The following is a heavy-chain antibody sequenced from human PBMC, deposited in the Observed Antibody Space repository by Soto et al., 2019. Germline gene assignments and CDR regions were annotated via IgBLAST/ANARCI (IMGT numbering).Heavy chain of an antibody. Sequence: QVQLVQSGPEVQMPGASVNVSCKASGYTFTSYGINWVRQAPGQWLEWMGRVSTYNGNTKYAQKFQGRVTMTTDTSTTTVYMHLRSLRSDDTAVYYCAKERGLTASTLFGYWGQGTVVTVS. D-gene: IGHD3-10*02. CDR3: AKERGLTASTLFGY. CDR1: GYTFTSYG. V-gene: IGHV1-18*01. CDR2: VSTYNGNT. J-gene: IGHJ4*02.